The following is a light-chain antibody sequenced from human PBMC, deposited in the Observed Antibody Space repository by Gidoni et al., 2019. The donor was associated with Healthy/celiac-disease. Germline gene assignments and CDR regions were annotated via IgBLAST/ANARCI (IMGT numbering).Light chain of an antibody. CDR2: LGY. CDR3: MQALQTPPT. J-gene: IGKJ5*01. V-gene: IGKV2-28*01. Sequence: IVMTQSPLSLPVTPGEQASISCRSSQSLLHSNGYNYLDWYLQKPGQSPQLLLYLGYNRASGVPDRFSGSGSGTDFTLKISRVEAEDVGVYYCMQALQTPPTFGQGTRLEIK. CDR1: QSLLHSNGYNY.